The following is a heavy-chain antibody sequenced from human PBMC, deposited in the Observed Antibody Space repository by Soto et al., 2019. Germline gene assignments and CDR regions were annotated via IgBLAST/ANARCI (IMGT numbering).Heavy chain of an antibody. Sequence: PGGSLRLACAGSGFRFRTYSMNWVRQLPGKGLEWVSGISGSGISTFYADSVKVRFTISRDNSKNTVYLQMNRLRAEDTALYYCVKLPVTTASYYYFGMDVWGQGTTVTVSS. J-gene: IGHJ6*02. CDR2: ISGSGIST. CDR1: GFRFRTYS. CDR3: VKLPVTTASYYYFGMDV. D-gene: IGHD4-4*01. V-gene: IGHV3-23*01.